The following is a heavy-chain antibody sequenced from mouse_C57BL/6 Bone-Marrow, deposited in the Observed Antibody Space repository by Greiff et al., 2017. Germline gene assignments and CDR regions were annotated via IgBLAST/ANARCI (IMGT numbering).Heavy chain of an antibody. CDR1: GYAFSSSW. V-gene: IGHV1-82*01. J-gene: IGHJ2*01. CDR3: AALLMTTIVGDVDY. D-gene: IGHD1-1*01. CDR2: IYPGDGDT. Sequence: VQLQQSGPELVKPGASVKISCKASGYAFSSSWMHWVKQRPGKGLEWIGRIYPGDGDTNYNGKFKGKATLTADKSSSTAYMHLSSLTSEDAAVYFCAALLMTTIVGDVDYWGQGTTLTVSS.